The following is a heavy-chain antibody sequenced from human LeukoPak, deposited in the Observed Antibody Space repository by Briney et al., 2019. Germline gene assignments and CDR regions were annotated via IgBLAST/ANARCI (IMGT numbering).Heavy chain of an antibody. J-gene: IGHJ2*01. Sequence: HAGGSLRLSCAASGLSFSSYDMHWVRHATGKGLEWVLAIGNKGDTYYSDSVRGRFTISRENGKNSLYLQMNSLRAGDTAVYYCAREMSDTVTWGWYFDLWGRGTLVTVSS. CDR3: AREMSDTVTWGWYFDL. V-gene: IGHV3-13*01. D-gene: IGHD4-17*01. CDR2: IGNKGDT. CDR1: GLSFSSYD.